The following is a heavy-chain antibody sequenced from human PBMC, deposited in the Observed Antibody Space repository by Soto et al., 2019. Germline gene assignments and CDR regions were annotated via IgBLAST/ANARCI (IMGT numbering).Heavy chain of an antibody. D-gene: IGHD2-2*01. CDR2: INHSGST. CDR1: GGSFSGYY. Sequence: PSETLSLTCAVYGGSFSGYYWSWIRQPPGKGLEWIGEINHSGSTNYNPSLKSRVTISVDTSKNQFSLKLSSVAASDTAMYYCAVPRGYCSSTSCPKGLNYGMDVWGQGTTVTISS. V-gene: IGHV4-34*01. CDR3: AVPRGYCSSTSCPKGLNYGMDV. J-gene: IGHJ6*02.